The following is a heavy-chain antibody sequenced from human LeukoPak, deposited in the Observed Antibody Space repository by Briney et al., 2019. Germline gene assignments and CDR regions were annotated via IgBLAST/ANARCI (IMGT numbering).Heavy chain of an antibody. D-gene: IGHD5-18*01. CDR1: GGSLSSSSYY. V-gene: IGHV4-39*01. CDR3: ASQYSYGVGLYGMDV. CDR2: IYYSGST. Sequence: KPSETPSLTRTVPGGSLSSSSYYWGWIRQPPGKGLEWIGSIYYSGSTYYNPSLKSRVTISVDTSKNQFSLKLSSVTAADTAVYYCASQYSYGVGLYGMDVWGQGTTVTVSS. J-gene: IGHJ6*02.